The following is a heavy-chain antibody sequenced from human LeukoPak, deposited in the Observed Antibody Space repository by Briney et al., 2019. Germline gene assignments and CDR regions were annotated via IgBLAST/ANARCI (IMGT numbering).Heavy chain of an antibody. CDR3: ARRSSSSAGLDY. CDR1: GGTFSSCA. Sequence: ASVKVSFKASGGTFSSCAISWVRQAPGQGLEWMGGIILIFGTANYAQKFQARVPITTDESTSTAYMELSSLRSEDTAVYYCARRSSSSAGLDYWGQGTLVTVSS. CDR2: IILIFGTA. D-gene: IGHD6-6*01. V-gene: IGHV1-69*05. J-gene: IGHJ4*02.